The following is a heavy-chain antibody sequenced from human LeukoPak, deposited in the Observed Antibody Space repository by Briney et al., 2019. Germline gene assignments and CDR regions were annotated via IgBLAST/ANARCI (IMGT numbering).Heavy chain of an antibody. D-gene: IGHD2-2*01. J-gene: IGHJ4*02. CDR2: INPNSGGT. Sequence: GASVKVSCKASGYTFTGYYMHWVRQAPGQGLEWMGWINPNSGGTNYAQKFQGRVTMTRDTSISTAYMELSRLRSDDTAVYYCAREFVSSTSLGFDYWGQGTLVTVSS. V-gene: IGHV1-2*02. CDR3: AREFVSSTSLGFDY. CDR1: GYTFTGYY.